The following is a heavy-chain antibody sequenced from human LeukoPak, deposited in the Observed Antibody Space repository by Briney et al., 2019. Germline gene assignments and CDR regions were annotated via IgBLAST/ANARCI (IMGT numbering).Heavy chain of an antibody. Sequence: GSLRLSCAASGFTFSSYDMSWVRQAPGKGLEWVSVISGSGVTTFYADSVKGRFTISRDKSKSTLYLQMNSLRAEDTAVYYCAKRTSHILTGYYEFWGQGILVTVSS. CDR2: ISGSGVTT. D-gene: IGHD3-9*01. V-gene: IGHV3-23*01. CDR3: AKRTSHILTGYYEF. CDR1: GFTFSSYD. J-gene: IGHJ4*02.